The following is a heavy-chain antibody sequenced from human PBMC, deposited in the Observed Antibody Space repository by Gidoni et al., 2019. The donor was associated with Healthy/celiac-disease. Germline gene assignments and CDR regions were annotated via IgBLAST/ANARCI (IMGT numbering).Heavy chain of an antibody. J-gene: IGHJ3*02. CDR3: ARGGRELLLGAFDI. Sequence: QVQLVESGGGVVQPGRSLRRSCAPSGFTFSSYAMHWVRQAPGKVLGGVAFISYDGSNKYYADSVKGRFTISRDNSKNTLYLQMNSLRAEDTAVYYCARGGRELLLGAFDIWGQGTMVTVSS. CDR1: GFTFSSYA. CDR2: ISYDGSNK. D-gene: IGHD1-26*01. V-gene: IGHV3-30-3*01.